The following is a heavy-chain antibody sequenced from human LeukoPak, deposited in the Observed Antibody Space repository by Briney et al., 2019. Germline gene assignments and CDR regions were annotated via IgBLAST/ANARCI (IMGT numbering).Heavy chain of an antibody. J-gene: IGHJ4*02. D-gene: IGHD7-27*01. Sequence: PGGSLRLSCAASGFTFSSYAMHWVRQAPGKGLEYVSAISSNGGSTYYANSVKGRFTISRDNSKNTLYLQMGSLRAEDMAVYYCARGVWVFDYWGQGTLVTVSS. V-gene: IGHV3-64*01. CDR2: ISSNGGST. CDR3: ARGVWVFDY. CDR1: GFTFSSYA.